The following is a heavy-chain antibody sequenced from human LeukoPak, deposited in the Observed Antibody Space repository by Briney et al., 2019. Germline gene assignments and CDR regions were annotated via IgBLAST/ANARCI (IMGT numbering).Heavy chain of an antibody. D-gene: IGHD3-9*01. J-gene: IGHJ4*02. Sequence: SVKVSCKASGGTFSSYAISWVRQAPGQGLEWMGGIIPIFGTANYAQKFQGRVMITADKSTSTAYMELSSLRSEDTAVYYCARVSHGDILTGPFDYWGRGTLVTVSS. V-gene: IGHV1-69*06. CDR3: ARVSHGDILTGPFDY. CDR1: GGTFSSYA. CDR2: IIPIFGTA.